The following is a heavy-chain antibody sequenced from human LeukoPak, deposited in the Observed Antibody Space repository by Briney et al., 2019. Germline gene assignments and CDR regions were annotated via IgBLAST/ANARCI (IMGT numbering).Heavy chain of an antibody. CDR3: AKMKGHPLPKYYMDV. Sequence: GGSLRLSCAASGFTFSSYAMSWVRQAPGKGLEWVSTVSGSGGSTLYADSVKGRFTISRDNSKNTLYLEMNSLRAEDTAIYYCAKMKGHPLPKYYMDVWGQGTTVTVSS. D-gene: IGHD1-26*01. CDR1: GFTFSSYA. CDR2: VSGSGGST. J-gene: IGHJ6*01. V-gene: IGHV3-23*01.